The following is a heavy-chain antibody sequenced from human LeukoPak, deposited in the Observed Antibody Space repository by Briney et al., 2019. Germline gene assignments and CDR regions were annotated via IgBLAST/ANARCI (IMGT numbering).Heavy chain of an antibody. CDR2: IYSGGST. CDR1: GFTVSSNY. V-gene: IGHV3-53*01. J-gene: IGHJ4*02. D-gene: IGHD3-22*01. CDR3: ARDTSPVEGYDSSGYFDY. Sequence: GGSLRLSCAASGFTVSSNYMSWVRQAPGKGLEWVSVIYSGGSTYYADSVKGRFTISRDNSKNTLYLQMNSLRAEDTAVYYCARDTSPVEGYDSSGYFDYWGQGTLVTVSS.